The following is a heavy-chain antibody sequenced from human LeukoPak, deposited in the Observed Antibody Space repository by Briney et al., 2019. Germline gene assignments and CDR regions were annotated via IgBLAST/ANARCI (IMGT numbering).Heavy chain of an antibody. J-gene: IGHJ4*02. V-gene: IGHV1-2*02. CDR2: INPNSGDT. CDR3: ETSGSGSYYFDY. Sequence: GASVKVSCKSSGYTFTDYYMHWVRQAPGQGLQWMGWINPNSGDTNYAQNFQGRVTMTMDTSISTAYMELSSLRSEDTAVYYCETSGSGSYYFDYWGQGTLVTVSS. D-gene: IGHD3-10*01. CDR1: GYTFTDYY.